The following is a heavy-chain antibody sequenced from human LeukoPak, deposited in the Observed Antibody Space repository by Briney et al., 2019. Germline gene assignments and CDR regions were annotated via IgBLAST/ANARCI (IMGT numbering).Heavy chain of an antibody. CDR1: GGSISSSSYY. CDR3: ARQEGYQLLFNY. Sequence: KPSETLSLTCTVSGGSISSSSYYWGWIRQPPGKGLEWIGSIYYSGSTYYNPSLKSRVTISVDTSKNQFSLKLSSVTASDTAVYYCARQEGYQLLFNYWGQGTLVTVX. CDR2: IYYSGST. D-gene: IGHD2-2*01. V-gene: IGHV4-39*01. J-gene: IGHJ4*02.